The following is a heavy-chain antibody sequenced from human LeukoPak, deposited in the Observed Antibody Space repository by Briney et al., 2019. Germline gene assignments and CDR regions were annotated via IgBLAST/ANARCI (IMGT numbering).Heavy chain of an antibody. CDR2: ITSSGST. J-gene: IGHJ4*02. D-gene: IGHD4-17*01. CDR3: AEDLYGDYDFDC. Sequence: PGGSLRLSCAASGFTFNNYAMNWVRQAPGKGLEWVSVITSSGSTYYADSVKGRFTISRDNSKNTLYLQMNGLRAEDTAIYYCAEDLYGDYDFDCWGRGTLVTVSS. V-gene: IGHV3-23*01. CDR1: GFTFNNYA.